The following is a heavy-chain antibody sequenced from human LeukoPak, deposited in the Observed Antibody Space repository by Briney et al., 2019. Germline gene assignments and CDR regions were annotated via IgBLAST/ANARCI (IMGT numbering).Heavy chain of an antibody. Sequence: GGSLRLSCAASGFTFSSYAMSWVRQAPGKGLEWVSAISGSGGSTYYADSVKGRFTISRDNSKNTLYLQMNSLRAEDTAVYYCAKDGGYCSSTSRYYGMDVWGQGTTVTVSS. CDR2: ISGSGGST. D-gene: IGHD2-2*01. V-gene: IGHV3-23*01. CDR3: AKDGGYCSSTSRYYGMDV. CDR1: GFTFSSYA. J-gene: IGHJ6*02.